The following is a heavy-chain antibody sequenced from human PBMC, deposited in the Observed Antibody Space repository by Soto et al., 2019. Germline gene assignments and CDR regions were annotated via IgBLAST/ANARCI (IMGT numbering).Heavy chain of an antibody. CDR3: ARFGTTGGLDV. CDR1: GFTFRSYV. CDR2: TSYDGSNN. D-gene: IGHD1-1*01. V-gene: IGHV3-33*05. J-gene: IGHJ4*01. Sequence: QVQLVESGGGVVQPGTSLRLSCVGSGFTFRSYVIHWVRQAPGKGLEWVALTSYDGSNNFYGDSVKGRFTISRDNSRNTVELQMDSLRLEDTALYYCARFGTTGGLDVWGHGTLVSVSS.